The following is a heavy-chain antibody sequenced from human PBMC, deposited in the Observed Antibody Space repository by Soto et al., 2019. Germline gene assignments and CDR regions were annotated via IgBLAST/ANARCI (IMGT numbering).Heavy chain of an antibody. Sequence: EVQLVESGGGLVQPGGSLRLSCAASGFTFSSYWMCWVRQAPGKGLEWVANIKQDGSEKYYVDSVKGRFTISRDNAKNSLYLQMNSLRAEDTAVYYCARDEGLSYYDFWSGIYYYYGMDVWGQGTTVTVSS. J-gene: IGHJ6*02. CDR2: IKQDGSEK. CDR1: GFTFSSYW. CDR3: ARDEGLSYYDFWSGIYYYYGMDV. V-gene: IGHV3-7*01. D-gene: IGHD3-3*01.